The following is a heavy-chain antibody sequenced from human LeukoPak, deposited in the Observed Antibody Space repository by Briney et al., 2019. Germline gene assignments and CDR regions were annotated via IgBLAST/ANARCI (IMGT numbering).Heavy chain of an antibody. V-gene: IGHV1-3*01. CDR2: INAGSGYT. J-gene: IGHJ3*02. CDR3: ARDGLYCTNGVCSSDI. D-gene: IGHD2-8*01. CDR1: GYTFTTYA. Sequence: ASVKVSCKASGYTFTTYALRWVRQAPGRGLEWMGWINAGSGYTKYSQKFQGRVTMTRDTSTSTVYMELTSLRSEDTAVYYCARDGLYCTNGVCSSDIWGQGTLVTVSS.